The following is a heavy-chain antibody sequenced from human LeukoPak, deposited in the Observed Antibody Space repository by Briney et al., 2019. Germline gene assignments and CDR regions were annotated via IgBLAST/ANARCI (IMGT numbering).Heavy chain of an antibody. D-gene: IGHD3-22*01. CDR2: ISYDGSNK. CDR1: GFTFSSYG. J-gene: IGHJ4*02. V-gene: IGHV3-30*18. CDR3: AKDLGGGMIVVVGTDY. Sequence: PGGSLRLSCAASGFTFSSYGMHWVRQAPGKGLEWVAVISYDGSNKYYADSVKGRFTISRDNSKNTLYLQMNSLRAEDTAVYYCAKDLGGGMIVVVGTDYWGQGTLVTVSS.